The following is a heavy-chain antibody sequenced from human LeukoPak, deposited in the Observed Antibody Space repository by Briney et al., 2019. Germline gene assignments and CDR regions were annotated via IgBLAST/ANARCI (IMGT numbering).Heavy chain of an antibody. CDR1: GGSLSSSKFC. CDR3: ARHRSPFLTLVY. D-gene: IGHD2/OR15-2a*01. CDR2: FFYGANT. J-gene: IGHJ4*02. V-gene: IGHV4-39*01. Sequence: SETLSLTCTVSGGSLSSSKFCWGWVRRPPGKGREWIGHFFYGANTYYNPSLKSRITISVDTSKNQFSLTVNSVTAADTAVYYCARHRSPFLTLVYWGQGTLVTVSS.